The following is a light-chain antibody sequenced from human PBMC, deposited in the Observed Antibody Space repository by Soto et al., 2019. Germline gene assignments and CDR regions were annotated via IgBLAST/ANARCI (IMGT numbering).Light chain of an antibody. J-gene: IGKJ1*01. CDR3: QQYGSSLWT. CDR1: QSVRGN. V-gene: IGKV3-15*01. CDR2: DAS. Sequence: EIVMTQSPATLSVSPGERATLSCRASQSVRGNLAWYQQRPGQSPRLLIYDASTRATGIPARFSGSGSGTDFTLTISRLEPEDFAVYYCQQYGSSLWTFGQGTKVDIK.